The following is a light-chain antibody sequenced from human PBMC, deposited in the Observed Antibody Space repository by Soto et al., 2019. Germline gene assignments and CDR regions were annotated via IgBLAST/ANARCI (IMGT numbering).Light chain of an antibody. V-gene: IGKV3-20*01. CDR3: QQYGSSLSCT. J-gene: IGKJ1*01. CDR1: QSVSSSY. Sequence: ELVLTQSRGSLSLSPGERATLSCRASQSVSSSYLAWYQQKPGQAPRLLIYGASSRATGIPDRFSGSGSGTDFTLTISRLEPEDFAVYYCQQYGSSLSCTFGQGTKVDIK. CDR2: GAS.